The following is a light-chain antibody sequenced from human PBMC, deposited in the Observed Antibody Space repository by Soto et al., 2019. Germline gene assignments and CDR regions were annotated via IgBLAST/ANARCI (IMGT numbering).Light chain of an antibody. J-gene: IGKJ3*01. CDR2: AAS. Sequence: DIQMTQSPSSLSASVGDRVTITCRASQSINRYINWYQQKSGKAPKLLINAASSLQSGVPSRFSGSGSGTDFTLTISNLQPEDFATYYCQQTYTTPFTVGPGTKVDSK. V-gene: IGKV1-39*01. CDR3: QQTYTTPFT. CDR1: QSINRY.